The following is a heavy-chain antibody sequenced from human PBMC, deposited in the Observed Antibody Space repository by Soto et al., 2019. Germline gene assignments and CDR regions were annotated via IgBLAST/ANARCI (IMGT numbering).Heavy chain of an antibody. D-gene: IGHD3-22*01. CDR3: ARVGVGYYYDSSGYNWFDP. Sequence: ETLSLTCTVSGGSISSYYWSWIRQPPGKGLEWIGYIYYSGSTNYNPSLKSRVTISVDTSKNQFSLKLSSVTAADTAVYYCARVGVGYYYDSSGYNWFDPWGQGTLVTVSS. CDR2: IYYSGST. J-gene: IGHJ5*02. V-gene: IGHV4-59*01. CDR1: GGSISSYY.